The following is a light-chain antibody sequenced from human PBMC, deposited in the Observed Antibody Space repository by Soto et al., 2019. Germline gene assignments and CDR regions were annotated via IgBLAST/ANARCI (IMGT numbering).Light chain of an antibody. J-gene: IGLJ1*01. CDR2: GNN. Sequence: QSALTQPPSVSGAPGQRVTISCTGSSXNIGAGSDVHWYQQLPGTAPKLLIYGNNNRPSGVPDRFSGSKSDTSASLAITGLQAEDEADYYCQSYDSSLSGYVFGTGTKVIVL. V-gene: IGLV1-40*01. CDR3: QSYDSSLSGYV. CDR1: SXNIGAGSD.